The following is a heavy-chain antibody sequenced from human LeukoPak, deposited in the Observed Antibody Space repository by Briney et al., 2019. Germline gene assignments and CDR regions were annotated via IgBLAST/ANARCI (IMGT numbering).Heavy chain of an antibody. J-gene: IGHJ6*03. Sequence: ASVKVSCKASGYTFTAYYMHWVRQAPGQVLEWMGIINPSGGSTTYAQKFQGRVTMTRDMSTSTVYMELSSLRSEDTAVYYCARDGVLRYFDGYYYMDVWGKGTTVTVSS. D-gene: IGHD3-9*01. CDR2: INPSGGST. CDR1: GYTFTAYY. CDR3: ARDGVLRYFDGYYYMDV. V-gene: IGHV1-46*01.